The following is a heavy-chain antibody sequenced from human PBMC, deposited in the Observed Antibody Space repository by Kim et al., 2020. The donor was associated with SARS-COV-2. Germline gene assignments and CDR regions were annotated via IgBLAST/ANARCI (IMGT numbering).Heavy chain of an antibody. V-gene: IGHV3-23*01. Sequence: RFTISRDNSKTTLYLKMNSLRAEDTAVYYCAKKFPRRGIAAAGTLGYFDYWGQGTLVTVSS. D-gene: IGHD6-13*01. CDR3: AKKFPRRGIAAAGTLGYFDY. J-gene: IGHJ4*02.